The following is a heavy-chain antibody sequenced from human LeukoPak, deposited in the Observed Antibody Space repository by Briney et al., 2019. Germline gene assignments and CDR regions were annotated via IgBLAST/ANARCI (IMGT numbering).Heavy chain of an antibody. D-gene: IGHD5-18*01. V-gene: IGHV4-34*01. Sequence: SETLSLTCAVYGGSFGGYYWSWIRQPPGKGLEWIGEINHSGSTNYNPSLKSRVTISVDTSKNQFSLKLSSVTAADTAVYYCARRGYSYGYVGSNWFDPWGQGTLVTVSS. J-gene: IGHJ5*02. CDR1: GGSFGGYY. CDR3: ARRGYSYGYVGSNWFDP. CDR2: INHSGST.